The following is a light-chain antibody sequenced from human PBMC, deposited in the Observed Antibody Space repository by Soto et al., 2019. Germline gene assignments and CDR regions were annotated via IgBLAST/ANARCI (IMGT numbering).Light chain of an antibody. J-gene: IGKJ1*01. CDR1: QSVTSSN. CDR3: QQCGSSPT. Sequence: PGERATLTCRASQSVTSSNLAWYQQKPGQAPRLLIYGASDRATGIPDRSSGSGSGTDFTLSISRLEPEDFAVYYCQQCGSSPTFGQGTKVDIK. CDR2: GAS. V-gene: IGKV3-20*01.